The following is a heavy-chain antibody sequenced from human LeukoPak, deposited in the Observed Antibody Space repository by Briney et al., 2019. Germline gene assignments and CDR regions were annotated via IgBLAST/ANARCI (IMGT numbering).Heavy chain of an antibody. Sequence: PSETLSLTCTVSGGSISSSSYYWGWIRQPPGKGLEWIGSIYYSGSTYYNPSLKSRVTISVDTSKNQFSLKLSSVTAADTAVYYCARDRSGSPYYYGMDVWGQGTTVTVSS. CDR3: ARDRSGSPYYYGMDV. CDR2: IYYSGST. CDR1: GGSISSSSYY. V-gene: IGHV4-39*07. J-gene: IGHJ6*02. D-gene: IGHD1-26*01.